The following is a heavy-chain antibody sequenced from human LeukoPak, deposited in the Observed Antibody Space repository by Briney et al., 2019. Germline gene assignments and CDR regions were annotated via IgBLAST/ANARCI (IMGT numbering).Heavy chain of an antibody. CDR1: GYTFTSYD. J-gene: IGHJ6*03. Sequence: ASVKVSCKASGYTFTSYDINWVRQATGQGLEWMGWMNPNSGHAGYAQKFQGRVTMTRNTSISTAYMELSSLKSEDTAVYYCARNYYYYYYMDVWGKGTTVTVSS. CDR3: ARNYYYYYYMDV. CDR2: MNPNSGHA. V-gene: IGHV1-8*01.